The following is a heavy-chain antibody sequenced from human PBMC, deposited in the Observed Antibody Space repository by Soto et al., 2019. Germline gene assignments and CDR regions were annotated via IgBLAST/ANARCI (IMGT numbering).Heavy chain of an antibody. CDR2: ISSGGTTI. D-gene: IGHD3-22*01. Sequence: SLRLSCAASGFTFSGYEMNWVRQAPGKGLQWISYISSGGTTIYYADSVKGRFTISRDNAKSSLYLQMNSLRAEDTAVYYCARGNSAYQNWYFDLWGRGTLVTVSS. CDR1: GFTFSGYE. CDR3: ARGNSAYQNWYFDL. V-gene: IGHV3-48*03. J-gene: IGHJ2*01.